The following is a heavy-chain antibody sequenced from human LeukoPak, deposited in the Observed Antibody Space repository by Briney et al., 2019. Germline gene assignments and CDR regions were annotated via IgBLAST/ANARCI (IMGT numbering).Heavy chain of an antibody. CDR2: IRPSGDNT. CDR1: GFTFSSYD. CDR3: ATYAYYYYMGV. D-gene: IGHD4-17*01. V-gene: IGHV3-23*01. Sequence: GGALRLSCAASGFTFSSYDMTWVRQAPGRGLEWVSSIRPSGDNTYYGDSVKGRFTISRDNSKNTVYLQMNSLRAEDTAVYYCATYAYYYYMGVWGKGTTVTISS. J-gene: IGHJ6*03.